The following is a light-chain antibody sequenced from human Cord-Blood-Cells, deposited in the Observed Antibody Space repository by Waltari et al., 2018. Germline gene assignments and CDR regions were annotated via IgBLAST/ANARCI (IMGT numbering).Light chain of an antibody. CDR2: EVS. V-gene: IGLV2-23*02. CDR3: CSYAGSSTYV. CDR1: SRDVGSYNL. Sequence: QSALTQPASVSGSPGQSITISCTGTSRDVGSYNLVSWYQQHPGKAPKLMIYEVSKRPSGVSNRFSGSKSGNTASLTISGLQAEDEADYYCCSYAGSSTYVVGTGTKVTVL. J-gene: IGLJ1*01.